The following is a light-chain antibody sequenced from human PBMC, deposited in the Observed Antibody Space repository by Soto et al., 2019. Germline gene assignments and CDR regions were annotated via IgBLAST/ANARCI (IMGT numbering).Light chain of an antibody. CDR2: AAS. V-gene: IGKV1D-12*01. CDR3: QQAYSFPIT. J-gene: IGKJ5*01. CDR1: QDIAGY. Sequence: DIQVTQSASSVSASFGDRVTITCRASQDIAGYLAWYQHKPGRAPELLIHAASSLQSGVPSRFSGSLYGTDFNLTINSLQTEDFATYYCQQAYSFPITFGQGTRLEIK.